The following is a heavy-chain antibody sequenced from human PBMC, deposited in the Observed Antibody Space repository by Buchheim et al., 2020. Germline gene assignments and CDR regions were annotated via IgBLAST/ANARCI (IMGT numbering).Heavy chain of an antibody. D-gene: IGHD3-22*01. CDR1: GFTFSRYW. V-gene: IGHV3-7*01. Sequence: EVQLVESGGGLVQPGGSLRLSCAASGFTFSRYWMSWVRQAPGKGLEWVANIKQDGSEKYYVDSVKGRFTISRDNAKNSLYLQMNSLRAEDTAVYYCAREQKDSSGYYYIDYWGQGTL. CDR3: AREQKDSSGYYYIDY. CDR2: IKQDGSEK. J-gene: IGHJ4*02.